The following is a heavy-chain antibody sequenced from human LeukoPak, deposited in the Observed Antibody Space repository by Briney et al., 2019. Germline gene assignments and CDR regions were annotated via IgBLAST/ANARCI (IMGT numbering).Heavy chain of an antibody. V-gene: IGHV3-48*03. J-gene: IGHJ6*03. D-gene: IGHD2-15*01. Sequence: GGSLRLSCTASGFTFSSYEMNWVRQAPGKGLEWISYISSSGSTIYYADSVKGRFTISRDNAKNSLYLQMNSLRAEDTAVYYCARDWGYCSGGSCYEYYYYHMDVWGKGTTVTVSS. CDR3: ARDWGYCSGGSCYEYYYYHMDV. CDR1: GFTFSSYE. CDR2: ISSSGSTI.